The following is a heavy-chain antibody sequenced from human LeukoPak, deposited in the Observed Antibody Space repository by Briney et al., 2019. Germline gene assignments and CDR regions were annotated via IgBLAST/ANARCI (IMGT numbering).Heavy chain of an antibody. Sequence: GASLRLSCAASGFTFSSYAMSGVRQAPGKGLEWVSAISGSGGSTYYADSVKGRFTISRDNSKNTLYLQINSLRAEDTAVYYCAKDPRSGYYSDSSGYYYFENWGQGTLVTVSS. CDR2: ISGSGGST. CDR1: GFTFSSYA. CDR3: AKDPRSGYYSDSSGYYYFEN. V-gene: IGHV3-23*01. D-gene: IGHD3-22*01. J-gene: IGHJ4*02.